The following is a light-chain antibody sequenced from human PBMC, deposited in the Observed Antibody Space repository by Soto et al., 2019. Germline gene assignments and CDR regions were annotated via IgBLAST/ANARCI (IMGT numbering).Light chain of an antibody. V-gene: IGKV1-9*01. J-gene: IGKJ5*01. CDR1: QGISSY. CDR3: QEHNSQPIT. Sequence: DIQLTQSPSFLSASVGDRVTITCRASQGISSYLAWYQQKPGKAPKLLIYAASTLQSGVPSRFSGSGSGTEFTLTTSSLQPEDFATYYCQEHNSQPITFGQGTRLEIK. CDR2: AAS.